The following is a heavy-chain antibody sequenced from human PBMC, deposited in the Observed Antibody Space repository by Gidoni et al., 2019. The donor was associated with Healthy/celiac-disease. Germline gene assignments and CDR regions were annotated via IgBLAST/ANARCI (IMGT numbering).Heavy chain of an antibody. CDR2: ISSSSSYI. CDR3: ARDRRCSSTSCLFYFYYMDV. D-gene: IGHD2-2*01. CDR1: GFTFGSYS. J-gene: IGHJ6*03. V-gene: IGHV3-21*01. Sequence: EVQLVESGGGLVKPGGSLRLSCAASGFTFGSYSMNWVRQAPGKGLEWGSSISSSSSYIYYADSVKGRFTISRDNAQNSLYLQMNSLRAEETAVYYCARDRRCSSTSCLFYFYYMDVWGKGTTVTVSS.